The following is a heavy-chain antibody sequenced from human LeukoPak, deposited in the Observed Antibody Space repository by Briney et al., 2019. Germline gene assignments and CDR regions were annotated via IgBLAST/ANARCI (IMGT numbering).Heavy chain of an antibody. D-gene: IGHD2-2*01. Sequence: GGSLRLSCAASGFTFSSYAMHWVRQAPGEGLEGVAVISYDGSNKYYADSVKGRFTISRDNSKNTLYLQMNSLRAEDTAVYYCARVQCSSTSCYRSWFDPWGQGTLVTVSS. CDR2: ISYDGSNK. CDR1: GFTFSSYA. V-gene: IGHV3-30*04. CDR3: ARVQCSSTSCYRSWFDP. J-gene: IGHJ5*02.